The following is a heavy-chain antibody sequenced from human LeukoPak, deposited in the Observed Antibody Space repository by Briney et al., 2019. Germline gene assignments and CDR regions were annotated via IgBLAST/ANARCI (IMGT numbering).Heavy chain of an antibody. CDR3: ASRLRMFDY. V-gene: IGHV4-61*02. D-gene: IGHD4-17*01. J-gene: IGHJ4*02. Sequence: SETLSLTCTVSGGSISSGSYYWSWIRQPAGKGLEWIGRIYTSGSTNYNPSLKSRVTISVDTSKNQFSLKLSSVTAADTAVYYCASRLRMFDYWGQGTLVTVSS. CDR2: IYTSGST. CDR1: GGSISSGSYY.